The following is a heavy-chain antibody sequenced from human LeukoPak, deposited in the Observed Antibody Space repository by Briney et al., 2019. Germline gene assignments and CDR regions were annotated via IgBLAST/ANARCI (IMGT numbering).Heavy chain of an antibody. J-gene: IGHJ4*02. D-gene: IGHD4-17*01. CDR2: IYHSGST. CDR1: GGSISSGGYY. Sequence: PSETLSLTCTVSGGSISSGGYYWSWIRQPPGKGLEWIGYIYHSGSTYYNPSLKSRVTISVDTSKNQFSLKLSSVTAADTAVYYCARGTTAYGDYTSFDYWGQGTLVTVSS. CDR3: ARGTTAYGDYTSFDY. V-gene: IGHV4-30-2*01.